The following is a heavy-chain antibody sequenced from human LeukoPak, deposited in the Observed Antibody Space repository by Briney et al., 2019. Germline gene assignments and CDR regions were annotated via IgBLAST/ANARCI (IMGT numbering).Heavy chain of an antibody. J-gene: IGHJ4*02. CDR2: IYHRGSA. V-gene: IGHV4-59*01. D-gene: IGHD3-3*01. CDR3: ARAGTYYTSGNYLGY. Sequence: PSETLSLTCTVSGGSISSYYWSWIRQPPGKGLEWIGFIYHRGSANYNPSFKSRVAISLDTSKNQFSLKLSSVTAADTAVYYCARAGTYYTSGNYLGYWGQGTLVTVSS. CDR1: GGSISSYY.